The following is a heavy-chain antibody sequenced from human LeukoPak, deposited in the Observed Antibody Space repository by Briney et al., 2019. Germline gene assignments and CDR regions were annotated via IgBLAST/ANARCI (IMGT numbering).Heavy chain of an antibody. CDR3: ARGWKYDFWGGLTFDY. Sequence: ASVKVSCKASGYTFTDYYIHWVRQAPGQGLEWMGWINPNSGGTYYAQTFQDRVTMTRNTSISTAYMELSSLRSEDTAVYYCARGWKYDFWGGLTFDYWGQGTLVTVSS. V-gene: IGHV1-2*02. D-gene: IGHD3-3*01. CDR1: GYTFTDYY. CDR2: INPNSGGT. J-gene: IGHJ4*02.